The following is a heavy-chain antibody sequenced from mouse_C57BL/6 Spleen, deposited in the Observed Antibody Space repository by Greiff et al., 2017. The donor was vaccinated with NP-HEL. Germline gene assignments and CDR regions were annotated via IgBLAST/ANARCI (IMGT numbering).Heavy chain of an antibody. CDR2: IWSGGST. CDR1: GFSLTSYG. Sequence: QVQLQQSGPGLVQPSQSLSITCTVSGFSLTSYGVHWVRQSPGKGLEWLGVIWSGGSTDYNAAFISRLSISKDNSKSQVFFKMNSLQADDTAIYYCALYYYGSSWGFYAMDYWGQGTSVTVSS. D-gene: IGHD1-1*01. CDR3: ALYYYGSSWGFYAMDY. J-gene: IGHJ4*01. V-gene: IGHV2-2*01.